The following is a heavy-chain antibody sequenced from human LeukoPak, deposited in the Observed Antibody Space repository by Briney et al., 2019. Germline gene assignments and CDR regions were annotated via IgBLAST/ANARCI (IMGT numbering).Heavy chain of an antibody. J-gene: IGHJ4*02. V-gene: IGHV3-30*04. CDR1: GFTFNSYG. CDR3: ARGPDYDILADYFDY. D-gene: IGHD3-9*01. CDR2: ISYDGSKR. Sequence: GGSLRLSCVTSGFTFNSYGSYWVRQAPGKGLEWVAVISYDGSKRYYADSVKGRFTISRDNSKNTLFLQMDSLRPEDTAVYYCARGPDYDILADYFDYWGQGTLVTVSS.